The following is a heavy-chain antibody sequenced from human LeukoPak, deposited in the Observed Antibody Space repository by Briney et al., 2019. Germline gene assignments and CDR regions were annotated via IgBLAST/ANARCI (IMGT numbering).Heavy chain of an antibody. CDR2: IIPIFGTA. CDR1: GGTFSSYA. J-gene: IGHJ1*01. CDR3: AREGSYYYGSGSYYKGYFQH. Sequence: GASVKVSCKASGGTFSSYAISWVRQASGQGLEWMGGIIPIFGTANYAQKFQGRVTITADESTSTAYMELSSLRSEDTAVYYCAREGSYYYGSGSYYKGYFQHWGQGTLVTVSS. V-gene: IGHV1-69*13. D-gene: IGHD3-10*01.